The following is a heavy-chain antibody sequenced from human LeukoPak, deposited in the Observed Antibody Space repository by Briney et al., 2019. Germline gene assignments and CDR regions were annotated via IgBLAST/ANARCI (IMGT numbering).Heavy chain of an antibody. Sequence: ASVKVSCKASGYTFTSCDINWVRQATGQGLEWMGWMNPNSGNTGYAQKFQGRVTITRNTSISTAYMELSSLRSEDTAVYYCARGRGGSYGNYYYMDVWGKGTTVTVSS. V-gene: IGHV1-8*03. CDR3: ARGRGGSYGNYYYMDV. J-gene: IGHJ6*03. CDR2: MNPNSGNT. D-gene: IGHD1-26*01. CDR1: GYTFTSCD.